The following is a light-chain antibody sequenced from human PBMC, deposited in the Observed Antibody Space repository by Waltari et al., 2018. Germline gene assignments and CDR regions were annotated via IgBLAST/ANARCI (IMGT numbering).Light chain of an antibody. Sequence: QLVLTQSPSASASLGASVQLTCPLSSGHINNVIAWLQQRPEKGPRYLMKVNSDGSHNKGDEIPDRFSGSSSGAECYLTISSLQSEDEADYFCQTGGHGTWVFGGGTKLTVL. CDR3: QTGGHGTWV. CDR1: SGHINNV. V-gene: IGLV4-69*01. J-gene: IGLJ3*02. CDR2: VNSDGSH.